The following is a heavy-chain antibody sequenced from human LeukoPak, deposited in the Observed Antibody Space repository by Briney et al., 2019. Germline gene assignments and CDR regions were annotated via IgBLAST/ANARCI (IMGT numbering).Heavy chain of an antibody. D-gene: IGHD3-16*02. J-gene: IGHJ4*02. CDR2: IWYDGSNK. CDR3: ASDYGYR. Sequence: GGSLRLSCAASGFTFSTYAVNWVRQAPGKGLEWVAVIWYDGSNKYYADSVKGRFTISRDNSKNTLYLQMNSLRAEDTAVYYCASDYGYRWGQGTLVTVSS. CDR1: GFTFSTYA. V-gene: IGHV3-33*08.